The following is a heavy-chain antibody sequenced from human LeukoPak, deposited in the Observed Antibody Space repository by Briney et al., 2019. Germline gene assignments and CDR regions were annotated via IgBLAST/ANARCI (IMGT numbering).Heavy chain of an antibody. D-gene: IGHD6-19*01. Sequence: GGSLRLSCAASGFTFSSYAMHWVRQAPGKGLEWVAVISYDGSNKYYADSVKGRFTISRDNSKNTLYLQMNSLRAEDTAVYYCARDQDSSGWYTFDHWGQGTLVTVSS. V-gene: IGHV3-30*04. J-gene: IGHJ4*02. CDR3: ARDQDSSGWYTFDH. CDR1: GFTFSSYA. CDR2: ISYDGSNK.